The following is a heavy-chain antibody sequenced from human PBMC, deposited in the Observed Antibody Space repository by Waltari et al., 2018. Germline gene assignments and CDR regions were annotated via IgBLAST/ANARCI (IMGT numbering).Heavy chain of an antibody. J-gene: IGHJ3*02. V-gene: IGHV1-18*01. CDR2: ISAYNGNT. CDR1: GSTFPSSV. CDR3: AREKTPYGSGTDAFDI. D-gene: IGHD3-10*01. Sequence: QVQLVQSGAEVTKPGASVKVSCKASGSTFPSSVISWLRQAPGQGLEGMGWISAYNGNTNYAQKLQGRVTMTTDTSTSIAYMELRSRRSDDTAVYYCAREKTPYGSGTDAFDIWGQGTMVTVSS.